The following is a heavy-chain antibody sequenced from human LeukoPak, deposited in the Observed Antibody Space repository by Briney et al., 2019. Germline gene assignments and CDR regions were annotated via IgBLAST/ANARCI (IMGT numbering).Heavy chain of an antibody. Sequence: SETLSLTCTVSGGSISSSSYYWGWIRQPPGKGLEWIGSIYYSGSTYYNPSLKSRVTTSVDTSKNQFSLKLSSVTAADTAVYYCARYAGGRFDYWGQGTLVTVSS. CDR2: IYYSGST. CDR1: GGSISSSSYY. D-gene: IGHD3-16*01. CDR3: ARYAGGRFDY. J-gene: IGHJ4*02. V-gene: IGHV4-39*07.